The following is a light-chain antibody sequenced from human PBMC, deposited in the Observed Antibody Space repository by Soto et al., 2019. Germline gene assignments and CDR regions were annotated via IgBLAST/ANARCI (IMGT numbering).Light chain of an antibody. CDR1: QSITTY. CDR3: QQIYSAPLT. V-gene: IGKV1-39*01. Sequence: DIQMTQSPSSLSASVGDRVTITCRASQSITTYLNWYRQKPGKAPKLLIYAASSLQSGVPSRISCSGSETEFTRRISSLQPEEFATYFCQQIYSAPLTFGGGTKVEIK. J-gene: IGKJ4*01. CDR2: AAS.